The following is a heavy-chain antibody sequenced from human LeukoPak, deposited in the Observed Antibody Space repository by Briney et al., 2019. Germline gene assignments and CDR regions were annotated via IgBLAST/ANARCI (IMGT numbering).Heavy chain of an antibody. V-gene: IGHV5-51*01. CDR1: GYSFASYW. CDR3: AGHDFGERLDY. D-gene: IGHD3-10*01. CDR2: IYPGDSDT. Sequence: GESLKISCKGSGYSFASYWIARVRQMPGKGLEWMGIIYPGDSDTRYSPSFQGQVTISADKSIYTAYLQWSSLKASDTAMYYCAGHDFGERLDYWGQGTLVTVSS. J-gene: IGHJ4*02.